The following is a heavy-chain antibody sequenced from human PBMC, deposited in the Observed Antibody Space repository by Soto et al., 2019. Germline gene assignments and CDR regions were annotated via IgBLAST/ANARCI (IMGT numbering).Heavy chain of an antibody. Sequence: SETLSLTCTVSGGSISSYYWSWIRQPPGKGLEWIGYIYYSGSTNYNPSLKSRVTISVDTSKNQFSLKLSSVTAADTAVYYCARDPRRCSGGSCDVFDYWGQGTLVTVSS. V-gene: IGHV4-59*01. CDR2: IYYSGST. CDR1: GGSISSYY. D-gene: IGHD2-15*01. CDR3: ARDPRRCSGGSCDVFDY. J-gene: IGHJ4*02.